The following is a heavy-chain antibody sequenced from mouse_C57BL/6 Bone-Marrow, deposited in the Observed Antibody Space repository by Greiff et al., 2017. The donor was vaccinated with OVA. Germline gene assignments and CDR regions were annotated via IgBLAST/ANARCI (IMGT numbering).Heavy chain of an antibody. J-gene: IGHJ1*03. Sequence: QVQLQQSGAELVQPGASVKMSCTASGYTFTTYPIEWMKQNHGKSLEWIGNFHPYNDDTKYNEKFKGKATLTVEQSSSTVYLELSRLTSDDSAVYYCATGNYEGWYFDVWGTGTTVTVSS. CDR1: GYTFTTYP. CDR3: ATGNYEGWYFDV. D-gene: IGHD2-1*01. V-gene: IGHV1-47*01. CDR2: FHPYNDDT.